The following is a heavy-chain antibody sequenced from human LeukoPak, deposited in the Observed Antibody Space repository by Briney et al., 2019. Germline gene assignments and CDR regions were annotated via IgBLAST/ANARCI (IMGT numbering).Heavy chain of an antibody. CDR3: ARGRPYDFWSGYYYNWFDP. D-gene: IGHD3-3*01. V-gene: IGHV1-8*03. J-gene: IGHJ5*02. Sequence: ASVKVSCKASGYTFTSYDINWVRQATGQGLEWMGWMNPNSGNTGYAQKFQGRVTITRNTSISTAYMELSSLRSEDTAVYYCARGRPYDFWSGYYYNWFDPWGQGTLVTVSS. CDR2: MNPNSGNT. CDR1: GYTFTSYD.